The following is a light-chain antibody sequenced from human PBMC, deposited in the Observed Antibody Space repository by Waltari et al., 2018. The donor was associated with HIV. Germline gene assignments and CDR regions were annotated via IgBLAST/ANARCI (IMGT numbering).Light chain of an antibody. Sequence: QSVLTQPPSASGTPGQRVTVSCSGSSSNIGSNYVYWYQQRPGTAPKLLISRNNQRPSGVPDRFSGSKSGTSASLAISGLRSEDEADYYCAAWDDSLSGRVFGGGTKLTVL. CDR2: RNN. V-gene: IGLV1-47*01. CDR1: SSNIGSNY. CDR3: AAWDDSLSGRV. J-gene: IGLJ3*02.